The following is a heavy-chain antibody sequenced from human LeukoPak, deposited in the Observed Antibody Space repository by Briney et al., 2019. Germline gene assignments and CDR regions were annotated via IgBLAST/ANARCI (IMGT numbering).Heavy chain of an antibody. CDR3: ARDAVYCNSTTCYSRFDP. D-gene: IGHD2-2*01. CDR1: GGSLSSYY. Sequence: SETLSLTCTVSGGSLSSYYWSWIRQPPGKGLEWSGYIYYSGSTNYNPSLKSRVTISVDTSKNQFSLNLSSVTAADTAVYYCARDAVYCNSTTCYSRFDPWGQGTQVTVSS. J-gene: IGHJ5*02. V-gene: IGHV4-59*12. CDR2: IYYSGST.